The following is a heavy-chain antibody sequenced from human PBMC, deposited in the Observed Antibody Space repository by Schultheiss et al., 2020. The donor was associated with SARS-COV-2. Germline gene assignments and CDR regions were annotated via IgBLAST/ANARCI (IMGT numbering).Heavy chain of an antibody. CDR2: IYFTGIT. J-gene: IGHJ4*02. D-gene: IGHD5-24*01. CDR1: GGSIIPYY. CDR3: ARATRVESLFSVRGGSFDF. V-gene: IGHV4-59*01. Sequence: SETLSLICTVSGGSIIPYYWTWIRQPPGKGLDPIGNIYFTGITKYNPSLKSRVTISIDTSKNQFSLKLGSVTAADTAVYFCARATRVESLFSVRGGSFDFWGRGALVTVYS.